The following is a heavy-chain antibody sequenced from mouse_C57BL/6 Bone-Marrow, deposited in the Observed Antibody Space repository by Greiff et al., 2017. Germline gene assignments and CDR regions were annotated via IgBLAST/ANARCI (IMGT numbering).Heavy chain of an antibody. CDR3: SYDGYDDWGWFAY. Sequence: VQLQQSGTVLARPGASVKMSCKPSGYTFTSYWMHWVKQRPGQGLEWIGAIYPGTSDTSYNQKFKGKAKLTAVTSASTAYMELSSLTNEDSAVYYCSYDGYDDWGWFAYWGQGTLGTVSA. D-gene: IGHD2-3*01. CDR2: IYPGTSDT. J-gene: IGHJ3*01. CDR1: GYTFTSYW. V-gene: IGHV1-5*01.